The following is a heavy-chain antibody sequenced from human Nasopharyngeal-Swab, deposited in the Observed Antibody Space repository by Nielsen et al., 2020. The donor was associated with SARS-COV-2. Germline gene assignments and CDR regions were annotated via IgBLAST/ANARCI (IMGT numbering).Heavy chain of an antibody. V-gene: IGHV3-21*01. Sequence: GESLKISCAASGFTFSSYSMNWVRQAPGKGLEWVSSISSSSSYIYYADSVKGRFTISRDNAKNSLYLQMNSLRAEDTAVYYCARRGVVPAAQYDYWGQGTLVTVSS. J-gene: IGHJ4*02. CDR3: ARRGVVPAAQYDY. CDR2: ISSSSSYI. D-gene: IGHD2-2*01. CDR1: GFTFSSYS.